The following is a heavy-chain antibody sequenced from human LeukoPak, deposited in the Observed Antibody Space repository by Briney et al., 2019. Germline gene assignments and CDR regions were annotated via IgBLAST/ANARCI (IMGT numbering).Heavy chain of an antibody. CDR2: IEQDGSEK. D-gene: IGHD6-19*01. CDR1: GFTFNSYW. V-gene: IGHV3-7*03. Sequence: GGSLRLSCAASGFTFNSYWMSWVRQAPGKGLEWVANIEQDGSEKYYVDSVKGRFTISRDNAKNSLYLQMNSLRAEDTAVYYCARGVVGVAGLVNYWGQGTLVTVSS. CDR3: ARGVVGVAGLVNY. J-gene: IGHJ4*02.